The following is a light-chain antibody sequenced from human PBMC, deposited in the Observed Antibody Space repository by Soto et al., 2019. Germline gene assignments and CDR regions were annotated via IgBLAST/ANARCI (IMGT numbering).Light chain of an antibody. V-gene: IGKV3-15*01. CDR1: QNVDTKY. J-gene: IGKJ1*01. Sequence: EIVLTQSPGTLSLSPGERATLSCRASQNVDTKYLAWYQFKPGQAPRLLIYGASTRATGIPARFSGSGSGTEFTLTIGSLQSEDFAVYYCQQYNHWPPETFGQGTKVDIK. CDR3: QQYNHWPPET. CDR2: GAS.